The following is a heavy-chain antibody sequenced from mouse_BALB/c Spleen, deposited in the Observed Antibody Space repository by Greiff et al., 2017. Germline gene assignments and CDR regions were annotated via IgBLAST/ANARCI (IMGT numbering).Heavy chain of an antibody. V-gene: IGHV1-14*01. D-gene: IGHD2-2*01. Sequence: VQLQQSGPELVKPGASVKMSCKASGYTFTSYVMHWVKQKPGQGLEWIGYINPYNDGTKYNEKFKGKATLTSDKSSSTAYMELSSLTSEDSAVYYCARSGDYGYDGVFDYWGQGTTLTVSS. CDR2: INPYNDGT. CDR3: ARSGDYGYDGVFDY. CDR1: GYTFTSYV. J-gene: IGHJ2*01.